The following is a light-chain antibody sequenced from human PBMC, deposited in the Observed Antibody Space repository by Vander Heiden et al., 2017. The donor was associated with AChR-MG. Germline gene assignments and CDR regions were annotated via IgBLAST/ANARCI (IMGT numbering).Light chain of an antibody. CDR1: RSNIGAGYD. V-gene: IGLV1-40*01. J-gene: IGLJ1*01. CDR3: QYYDSSLSGYA. Sequence: QSVLTQPPSVSGSPGQSVTISCTGRRSNIGAGYDVHWYQQVPGRAPKLLIYGGSKRPSGVPDRFSGTSASLKITGLQAEDEADDYCQYYDSSLSGYAFGTGTKVTVL. CDR2: GGS.